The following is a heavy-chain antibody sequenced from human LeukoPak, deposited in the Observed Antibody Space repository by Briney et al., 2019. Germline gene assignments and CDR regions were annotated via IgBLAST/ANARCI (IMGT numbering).Heavy chain of an antibody. V-gene: IGHV3-30*18. J-gene: IGHJ4*02. Sequence: GGSLRLSCAASGFTFSSYGMHWVRQAPGKGLEWVAVISYDGSNKYYGDSVKGRFTISRDNSKNTLYLQMSSLRAEDTAVYYCVKLPKSGSYDYWGQGTLVTVSS. CDR2: ISYDGSNK. CDR1: GFTFSSYG. D-gene: IGHD1-26*01. CDR3: VKLPKSGSYDY.